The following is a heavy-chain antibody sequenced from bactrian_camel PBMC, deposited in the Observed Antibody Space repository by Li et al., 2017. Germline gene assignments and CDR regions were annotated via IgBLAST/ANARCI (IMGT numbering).Heavy chain of an antibody. CDR1: GFTSSSSA. J-gene: IGHJ4*01. D-gene: IGHD2*01. V-gene: IGHV3S31*01. CDR2: IIGDGATT. CDR3: AAELCGGTWLHGRLRY. Sequence: VQLVESGGGLVRPGGSLRLSCAASGFTSSSSAMSWVRQAPGRGLEWVSGIIGDGATTYYTESVQGRFTISQDNAKNTLYLQMNSLRPEDTAMYYCAAELCGGTWLHGRLRYWGQGTQVTVS.